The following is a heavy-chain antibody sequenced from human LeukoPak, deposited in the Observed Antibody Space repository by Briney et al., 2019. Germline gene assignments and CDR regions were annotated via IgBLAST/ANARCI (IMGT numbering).Heavy chain of an antibody. CDR3: ALGGWDYAPQSSSDFDY. CDR2: IKEDGSKK. Sequence: GGSLRLSCAASGFTFSSYWVSWVRQAPGKGLEWVANIKEDGSKKSYVDSLKGRFTISRDNAKNSLYLQMDSLRAEDTAVYYCALGGWDYAPQSSSDFDYWGQGTLVTVSS. J-gene: IGHJ4*02. CDR1: GFTFSSYW. D-gene: IGHD4-17*01. V-gene: IGHV3-7*01.